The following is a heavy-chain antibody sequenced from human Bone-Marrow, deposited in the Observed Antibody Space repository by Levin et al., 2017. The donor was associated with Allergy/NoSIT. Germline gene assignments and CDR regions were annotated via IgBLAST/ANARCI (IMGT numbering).Heavy chain of an antibody. D-gene: IGHD5-12*01. Sequence: GGSLRLSCAASGLNFSSYRMHWVRQAPGKGLVWVSRIYSDGSSRSYADSVKGRFTISRDNPKNTLYLQMNSLRAEDTAVYYCAGDPGYSGHDWYFALWGRGTLVTVSS. CDR3: AGDPGYSGHDWYFAL. CDR1: GLNFSSYR. V-gene: IGHV3-74*01. CDR2: IYSDGSSR. J-gene: IGHJ2*01.